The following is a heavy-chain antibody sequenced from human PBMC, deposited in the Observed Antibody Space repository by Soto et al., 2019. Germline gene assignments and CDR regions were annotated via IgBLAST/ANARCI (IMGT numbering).Heavy chain of an antibody. CDR2: IYYSGST. CDR3: ARGGAIFGVVTEIDAFDI. V-gene: IGHV4-31*03. CDR1: GGSTSIGGYY. J-gene: IGHJ3*02. Sequence: PSETLSLTCTVSGGSTSIGGYYWSCVRQHPGKGLEWIGYIYYSGSTYYNPSLKSRVTISVDTSKNQFSLKLSSVTAADTAVYYCARGGAIFGVVTEIDAFDIWGQGTMVTVS. D-gene: IGHD3-3*01.